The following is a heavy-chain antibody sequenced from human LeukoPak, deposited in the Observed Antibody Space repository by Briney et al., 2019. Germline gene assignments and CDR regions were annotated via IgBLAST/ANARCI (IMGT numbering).Heavy chain of an antibody. D-gene: IGHD1-1*01. CDR2: IFYSGST. Sequence: PSETLSLTCTVSGDSIRTSSYYWGWIRQSPGQGLEWIGSIFYSGSTYYNPSLESRVTVSVDTSKNQFSLKLSSVTAADTAVYYCARHGNYYYYMDVWGKGTTVTVSS. V-gene: IGHV4-39*01. CDR1: GDSIRTSSYY. J-gene: IGHJ6*03. CDR3: ARHGNYYYYMDV.